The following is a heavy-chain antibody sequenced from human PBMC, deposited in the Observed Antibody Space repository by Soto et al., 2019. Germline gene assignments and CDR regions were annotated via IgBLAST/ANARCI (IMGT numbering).Heavy chain of an antibody. CDR3: ARAAIVVVPAATSWFDP. CDR2: INHSGST. J-gene: IGHJ5*02. V-gene: IGHV4-34*01. CDR1: GGSFSVYY. D-gene: IGHD2-2*01. Sequence: PSEPLSLTGAVYGGSFSVYYWSWIRHPPGKGLEWIGEINHSGSTNYNPSLKSRVTISVDTSKNQFSLKLSSVTAADTAVYYCARAAIVVVPAATSWFDPWGQGTLVTVSS.